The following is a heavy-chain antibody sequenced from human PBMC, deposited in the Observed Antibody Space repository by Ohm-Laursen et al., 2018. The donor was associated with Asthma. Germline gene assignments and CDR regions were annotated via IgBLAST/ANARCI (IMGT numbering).Heavy chain of an antibody. CDR3: ARDSLLQYSSRDYWYFDL. D-gene: IGHD6-13*01. CDR1: GGSISSGGYY. Sequence: SDTLPLTCSVTGGSISSGGYYWSWIRQPPGKGLEWIGYIYYSGSTNYNPSLKSRVTISVDTSKNQFSLKLSSVTAADTAVYYCARDSLLQYSSRDYWYFDLWGRGTLVTVSS. CDR2: IYYSGST. J-gene: IGHJ2*01. V-gene: IGHV4-61*08.